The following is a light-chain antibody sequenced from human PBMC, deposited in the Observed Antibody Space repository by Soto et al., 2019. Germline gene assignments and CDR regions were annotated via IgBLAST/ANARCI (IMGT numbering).Light chain of an antibody. Sequence: QSVLTQPPSASGTPGQRVTISCSGSSSNIGRNTVNWYQQLPGTAPKLLIYSNNQRPSGVPDRFSGSKSGTSASLAISGRQSEDEADYYCAAWDDSLNGLLFGGGTKLTVL. CDR2: SNN. V-gene: IGLV1-44*01. CDR3: AAWDDSLNGLL. J-gene: IGLJ2*01. CDR1: SSNIGRNT.